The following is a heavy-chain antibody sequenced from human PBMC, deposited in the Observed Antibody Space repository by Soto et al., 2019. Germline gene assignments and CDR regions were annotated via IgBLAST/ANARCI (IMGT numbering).Heavy chain of an antibody. V-gene: IGHV4-30-2*01. J-gene: IGHJ5*02. Sequence: SETLSLTCTFSGASISSNTYYWAWIRQPPGKGLEWIGYIYHSGSTYYNPSLKSRVTISVDRSKNQFSLKLSSVTAADTAVYYCARVPGPWGQGTLVTVSS. CDR1: GASISSNTYY. CDR3: ARVPGP. CDR2: IYHSGST. D-gene: IGHD7-27*01.